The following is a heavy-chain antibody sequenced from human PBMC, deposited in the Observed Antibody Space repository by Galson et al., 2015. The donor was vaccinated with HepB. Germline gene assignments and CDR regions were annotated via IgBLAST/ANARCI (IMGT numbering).Heavy chain of an antibody. CDR1: GYTFTGYY. CDR3: ARGEGAPDV. V-gene: IGHV1-2*02. D-gene: IGHD1-26*01. J-gene: IGHJ6*04. CDR2: INPNTGVT. Sequence: SVKVSCKASGYTFTGYYLHWVRQAPGQGLEWMGWINPNTGVTKYAQRFEGRVTMTRDTSSSTAYMDLTRLRFDDTALYYCARGEGAPDVWGKGTTVTVSS.